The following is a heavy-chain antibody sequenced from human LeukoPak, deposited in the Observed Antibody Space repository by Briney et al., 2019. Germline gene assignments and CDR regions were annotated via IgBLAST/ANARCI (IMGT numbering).Heavy chain of an antibody. D-gene: IGHD1-26*01. CDR1: GFTFNSFG. Sequence: PGGSLRLSCATSGFTFNSFGMHWARQAPGKGLEWVAFISYDGSNKDYADSVKGRFTISRDNSKNTLFLQMNSLGVEDTAVYYCAKVHLRIEIYAFDVWGQGTMVTVSS. CDR2: ISYDGSNK. CDR3: AKVHLRIEIYAFDV. J-gene: IGHJ3*01. V-gene: IGHV3-30*18.